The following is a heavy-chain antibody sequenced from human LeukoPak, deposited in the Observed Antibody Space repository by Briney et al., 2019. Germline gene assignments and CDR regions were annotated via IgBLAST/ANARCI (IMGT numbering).Heavy chain of an antibody. CDR3: ARDWARYSGSYSYDEYYFDY. J-gene: IGHJ4*02. CDR2: INPSGGST. Sequence: ASVKVSCKASGYTFTSYYMHWVRQAPGQGLEWMGIINPSGGSTSYAQKFQGRVTMTRDTSTSTVYMELSSLRSENTAVYYCARDWARYSGSYSYDEYYFDYWGQGTLVTVSS. D-gene: IGHD1-26*01. CDR1: GYTFTSYY. V-gene: IGHV1-46*01.